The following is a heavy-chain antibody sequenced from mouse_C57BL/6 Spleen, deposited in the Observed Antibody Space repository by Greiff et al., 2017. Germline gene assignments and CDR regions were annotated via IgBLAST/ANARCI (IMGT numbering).Heavy chain of an antibody. J-gene: IGHJ4*01. CDR1: GFSFNTYA. Sequence: EVMLVESGGGLVQPKGSLKLSCAASGFSFNTYAMNWVRQAPGKGLEWVARIRSKSNNYATYYADSVKDRFTISRDDSESMLYLQMNNLKTEDTAMYYCVRPHDGYPFYYAMDYWGQGTSVTVSS. V-gene: IGHV10-1*01. CDR3: VRPHDGYPFYYAMDY. D-gene: IGHD2-3*01. CDR2: IRSKSNNYAT.